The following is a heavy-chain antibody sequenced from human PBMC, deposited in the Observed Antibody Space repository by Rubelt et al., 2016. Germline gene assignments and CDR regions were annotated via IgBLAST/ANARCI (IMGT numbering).Heavy chain of an antibody. Sequence: QWGAGLLKPSETLSLTCAVYGGSFSGYYWSWIRQPPGKALEWLAHIFSNDEESYSTSLKSRLAISKDTSKSQVVLTMTNMDPVDTATYYCAHPNRNTWRQRAFDIWGQGTVVTVSS. CDR3: AHPNRNTWRQRAFDI. CDR2: IFSNDEE. J-gene: IGHJ3*02. D-gene: IGHD5-18*01. CDR1: GGSFSGYYW. V-gene: IGHV2-26*01.